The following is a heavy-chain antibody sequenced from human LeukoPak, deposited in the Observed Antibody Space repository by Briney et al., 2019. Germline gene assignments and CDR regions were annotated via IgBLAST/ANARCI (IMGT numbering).Heavy chain of an antibody. CDR2: ISSSGSTI. V-gene: IGHV3-11*01. CDR3: ASGLGEAVAGYYGMDV. D-gene: IGHD6-19*01. CDR1: GFTFSDYY. J-gene: IGHJ6*02. Sequence: GGSLRLSCAASGFTFSDYYMSWIRQAPGKGLEWVSYISSSGSTIYYADSVKGRFTISRDNAKNSLYLQMNSLRAEDTAVYYCASGLGEAVAGYYGMDVWGQGTTVTVSS.